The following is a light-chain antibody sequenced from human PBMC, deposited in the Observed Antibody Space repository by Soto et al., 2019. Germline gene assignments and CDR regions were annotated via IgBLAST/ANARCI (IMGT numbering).Light chain of an antibody. J-gene: IGLJ1*01. CDR3: GTWDSSLSAGV. CDR2: ENN. Sequence: QAVVTQPPSVSAAPGQKVTFSCSGSSSNIGNNYVSWYQQLPGTAPKLLIYENNKRPSGIPDRFSGSKSGTSATLGITGLQTGDEADYYCGTWDSSLSAGVFGTGTKLTVL. V-gene: IGLV1-51*02. CDR1: SSNIGNNY.